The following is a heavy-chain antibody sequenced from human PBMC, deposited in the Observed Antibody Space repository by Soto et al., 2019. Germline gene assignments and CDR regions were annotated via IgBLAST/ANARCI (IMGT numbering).Heavy chain of an antibody. J-gene: IGHJ4*02. V-gene: IGHV3-23*01. D-gene: IGHD2-15*01. CDR1: GFTFSSYA. Sequence: PGGSLRLSCAASGFTFSSYAMSWVRQAPGKGLEWVSTIGGGSGGTYYADSVKGRFTISRDTSKNTLYLQMNSLRVEDTAVYSCAKDRAGVLAATTFASWGRGALVTVSS. CDR3: AKDRAGVLAATTFAS. CDR2: IGGGSGGT.